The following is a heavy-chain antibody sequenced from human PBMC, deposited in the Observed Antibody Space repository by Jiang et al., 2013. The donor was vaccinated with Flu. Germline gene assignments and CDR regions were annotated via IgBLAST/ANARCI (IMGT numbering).Heavy chain of an antibody. V-gene: IGHV4-39*07. CDR1: GGSISSSSYY. CDR2: IYYSGST. D-gene: IGHD6-19*01. CDR3: ARDRIAVAEVDYYGMDV. J-gene: IGHJ6*01. Sequence: GSGLVKPSETLSLTCTVSGGSISSSSYYWGWIRQPPGKGLEWIGSIYYSGSTYYNPSLKSRVTISVDTSKNQFSLKLSSVTAADTAVYYCARDRIAVAEVDYYGMDVWGPRGPRSPSPQ.